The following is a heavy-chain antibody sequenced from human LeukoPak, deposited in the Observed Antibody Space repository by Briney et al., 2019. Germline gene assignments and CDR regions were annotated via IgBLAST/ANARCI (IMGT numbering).Heavy chain of an antibody. Sequence: AASVKVSCKASGYTFTSYGISWVRQAPGQGLEWMGRIIPILGIANYAQKFQGRVTITADKSTSTAYMELSSLRSEDTAVYYCAREHSYYYDSSGYLDWGQGTLVTVSS. CDR1: GYTFTSYG. J-gene: IGHJ4*02. V-gene: IGHV1-69*04. CDR3: AREHSYYYDSSGYLD. D-gene: IGHD3-22*01. CDR2: IIPILGIA.